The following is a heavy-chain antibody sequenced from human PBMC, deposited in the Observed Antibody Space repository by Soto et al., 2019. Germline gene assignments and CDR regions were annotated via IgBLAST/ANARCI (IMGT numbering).Heavy chain of an antibody. D-gene: IGHD3-22*01. V-gene: IGHV1-69*13. CDR3: ERVYYDSSGIKYYFDY. CDR2: IIPIFGTA. Sequence: GASVKVSCKASGGTFSSYAISWVRQAPGQGLEWMGGIIPIFGTANYAQKFQGRVTITADESTSTAYMELSSLRSEDTAVYYCERVYYDSSGIKYYFDYWGQGTLVTVSS. CDR1: GGTFSSYA. J-gene: IGHJ4*02.